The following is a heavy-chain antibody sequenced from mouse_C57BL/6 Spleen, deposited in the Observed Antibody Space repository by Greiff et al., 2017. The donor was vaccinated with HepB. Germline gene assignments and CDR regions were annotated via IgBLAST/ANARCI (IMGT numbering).Heavy chain of an antibody. V-gene: IGHV5-4*01. CDR1: GFTFSSYA. Sequence: DVMLVESGGGLVKPGGSLKLSCAASGFTFSSYAMSWFRQTPEKRLEWVATISDGGSYTYYPDNVKGRFTISRDNAKNNLYLQMSHLKSEDTAMYYCARDGAHDYSGAYWGQGTLVTVSA. CDR3: ARDGAHDYSGAY. J-gene: IGHJ3*01. CDR2: ISDGGSYT. D-gene: IGHD2-4*01.